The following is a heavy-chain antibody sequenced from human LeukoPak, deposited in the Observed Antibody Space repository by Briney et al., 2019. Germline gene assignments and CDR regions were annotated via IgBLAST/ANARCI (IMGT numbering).Heavy chain of an antibody. J-gene: IGHJ4*02. V-gene: IGHV4-39*01. CDR1: GGSISSSTYN. CDR2: VYYSVST. Sequence: ASETLSLTCTVSGGSISSSTYNWAWIRQPPGKGLEWIGTVYYSVSTYYNPSLKGRVTISVDTSKNQFSLKLSSVTAADTSVYYCARHRGVVVTAIDYWGQGTLVTVSS. D-gene: IGHD2-21*02. CDR3: ARHRGVVVTAIDY.